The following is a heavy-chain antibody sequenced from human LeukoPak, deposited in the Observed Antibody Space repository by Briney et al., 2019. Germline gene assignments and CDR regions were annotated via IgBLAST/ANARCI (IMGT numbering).Heavy chain of an antibody. CDR3: ARVEMATITWRFDS. V-gene: IGHV4-30-4*01. D-gene: IGHD5-24*01. Sequence: PSETLTLTCTVSGGSITSGDYYWSWIRQPPGKGLEWVGYIYYSGTTYYNPSLKSRVTISVDTSKNQFSLKLSSVTAADTAVYFCARVEMATITWRFDSWGQGTLVTVSS. CDR2: IYYSGTT. CDR1: GGSITSGDYY. J-gene: IGHJ4*02.